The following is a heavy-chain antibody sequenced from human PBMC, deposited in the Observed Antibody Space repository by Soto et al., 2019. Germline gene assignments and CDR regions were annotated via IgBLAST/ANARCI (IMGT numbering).Heavy chain of an antibody. CDR2: IKSQTHGGTS. Sequence: GGSLRLSCRASGFSFTDAWMGWVRQTPGKGLEWVGRIKSQTHGGTSDYAAPVKDRFIISRDDSRNTLYLQMHSLQSEDTGMYHCTTELGQMPLRTFSWWGQGTPVTVS. CDR1: GFSFTDAW. J-gene: IGHJ4*02. D-gene: IGHD5-12*01. V-gene: IGHV3-15*01. CDR3: TTELGQMPLRTFSW.